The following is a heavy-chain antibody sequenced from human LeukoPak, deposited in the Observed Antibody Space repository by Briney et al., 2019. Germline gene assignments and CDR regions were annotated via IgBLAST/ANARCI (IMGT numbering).Heavy chain of an antibody. CDR1: GFTFSSYS. D-gene: IGHD1-26*01. CDR2: ISSSSSSYI. V-gene: IGHV3-21*01. CDR3: ARADSGSYSNAFDI. J-gene: IGHJ3*02. Sequence: GGSLRLSCAASGFTFSSYSMNWVRQAPGKGMEWVSSISSSSSSYIYYADSVKGRFTISRDNAKNSLYLQMNSLRAEDTAVYYCARADSGSYSNAFDIWGQGTMVTVSS.